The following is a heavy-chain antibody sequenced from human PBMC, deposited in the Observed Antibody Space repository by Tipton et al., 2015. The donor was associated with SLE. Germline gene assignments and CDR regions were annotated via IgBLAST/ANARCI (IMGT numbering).Heavy chain of an antibody. D-gene: IGHD3-22*01. CDR3: AKDTGSGYNYYYYYMDV. CDR1: GFTFSNYA. CDR2: ISSGDGATT. V-gene: IGHV3-23*01. Sequence: GSLRLSCVGSGFTFSNYAMTWVRQGPGKGLEWVSVISSGDGATTFYADSVKGRFTISKDNSKNTLYLQMNSLRAEDTAVYYCAKDTGSGYNYYYYYMDVWGKGTTVTVSS. J-gene: IGHJ6*03.